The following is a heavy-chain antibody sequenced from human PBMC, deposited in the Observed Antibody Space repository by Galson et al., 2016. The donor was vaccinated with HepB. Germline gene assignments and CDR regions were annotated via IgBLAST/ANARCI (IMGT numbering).Heavy chain of an antibody. Sequence: ETLSLTCTVSDSSISNYFWSWIRQPPGKGLEWIAYIHSSGSTNYDPSLKSRVTISVDTSKNQFSLQLNSVTAADTAVYSCARDGTQQNDYWGQGSLVTVSS. CDR2: IHSSGST. D-gene: IGHD6-13*01. CDR3: ARDGTQQNDY. J-gene: IGHJ4*02. CDR1: DSSISNYF. V-gene: IGHV4-59*13.